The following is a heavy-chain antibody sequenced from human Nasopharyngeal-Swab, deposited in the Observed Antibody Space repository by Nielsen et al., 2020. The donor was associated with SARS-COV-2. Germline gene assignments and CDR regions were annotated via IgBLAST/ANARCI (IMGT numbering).Heavy chain of an antibody. J-gene: IGHJ6*03. D-gene: IGHD3-16*01. CDR2: ISGSGGSI. V-gene: IGHV3-23*01. Sequence: GESLKISCAASGFTFSSYAMSWVRQAPGKGLEWVSAISGSGGSIYYADSVKGRFTISRDNSKNTLYLQMNSLRADDTAVYYCAKEATLGGVGDYYYMDVWGKGTTVTVSS. CDR3: AKEATLGGVGDYYYMDV. CDR1: GFTFSSYA.